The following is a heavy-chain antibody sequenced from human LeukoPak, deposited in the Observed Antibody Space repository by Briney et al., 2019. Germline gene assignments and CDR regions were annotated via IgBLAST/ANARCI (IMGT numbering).Heavy chain of an antibody. Sequence: GGSLRLSCAASGFTFSSYSMLWVRQAPGKGLEWVSSITSNSSYIYYADSVKGRFTISRDNAKNSLHLQMNSLRAEDTAVYYCARRGLYYYDSSSSNWFDPWGQGTLVTVSS. CDR2: ITSNSSYI. D-gene: IGHD3-22*01. CDR1: GFTFSSYS. CDR3: ARRGLYYYDSSSSNWFDP. V-gene: IGHV3-21*01. J-gene: IGHJ5*02.